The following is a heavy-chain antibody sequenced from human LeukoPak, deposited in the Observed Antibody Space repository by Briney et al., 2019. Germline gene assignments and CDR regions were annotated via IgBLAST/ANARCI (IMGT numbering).Heavy chain of an antibody. CDR1: GDSIDSYY. V-gene: IGHV4-59*12. D-gene: IGHD6-13*01. J-gene: IGHJ6*02. Sequence: PSETLSLTCTVSGDSIDSYYWSWIRQPPGKGLEWIGYIYYRGTTSYNPFLKSRVTISVDTSKNQFSLQLSSVTAADTAVYYCARVSGIAAAGYYYYGMDVWGQGTTVTVSS. CDR3: ARVSGIAAAGYYYYGMDV. CDR2: IYYRGTT.